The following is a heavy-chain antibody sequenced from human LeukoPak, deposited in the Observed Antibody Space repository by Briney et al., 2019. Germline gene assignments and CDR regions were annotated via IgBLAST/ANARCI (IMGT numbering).Heavy chain of an antibody. CDR3: ARESWLENYDSSGLFDY. D-gene: IGHD3-22*01. V-gene: IGHV4-34*01. Sequence: PSETLSLTCAVYGGSFSGYYWTWIRQPPGKGLEWIGEMNHSGSANYNPSLKSRVTISVDTSKNQFSLKLSSVTAADTAVYYCARESWLENYDSSGLFDYWGQGTLVTVSS. J-gene: IGHJ4*02. CDR2: MNHSGSA. CDR1: GGSFSGYY.